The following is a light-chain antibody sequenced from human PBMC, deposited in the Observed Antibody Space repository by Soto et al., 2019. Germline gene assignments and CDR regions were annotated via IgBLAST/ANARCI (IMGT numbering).Light chain of an antibody. CDR1: QTISSW. CDR3: QHYSSYSEA. Sequence: DIQMTQSPSTLSGSVGDRVTITCRASQTISSWLAWYQQKPGKAPKLLIYKASTLKSGVPSRFSGSGSGTEFTLTISSLQPDDFATYFCQHYSSYSEAFGQGTKVYLK. V-gene: IGKV1-5*03. CDR2: KAS. J-gene: IGKJ1*01.